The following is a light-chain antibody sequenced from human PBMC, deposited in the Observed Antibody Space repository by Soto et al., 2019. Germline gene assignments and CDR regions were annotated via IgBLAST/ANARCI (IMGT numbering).Light chain of an antibody. V-gene: IGKV3-15*01. Sequence: EIVMTQSPATLSVSPGERATLSCRASQSVAGNLAWYQQKPGQAPRLLIYGASTRATGIPARFSGSGSGTEFTLTISSLQSEDFAVYYCQQYHDWPPITFGQGTRLEIK. CDR2: GAS. J-gene: IGKJ5*01. CDR3: QQYHDWPPIT. CDR1: QSVAGN.